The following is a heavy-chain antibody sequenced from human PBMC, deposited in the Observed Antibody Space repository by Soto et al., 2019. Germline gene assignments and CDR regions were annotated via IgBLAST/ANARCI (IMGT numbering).Heavy chain of an antibody. CDR3: AKWLELGGGYDALDF. Sequence: PGGSLRLSCAASGFTFSSYAMNWVRQAPGKGLEWVSAISGSGATTHFADSVKGRFTISRDNSKNTLYLQMNSLRAEDTAVYYCAKWLELGGGYDALDFWGQGTMVTVSS. CDR2: ISGSGATT. V-gene: IGHV3-23*01. CDR1: GFTFSSYA. D-gene: IGHD3-16*01. J-gene: IGHJ4*02.